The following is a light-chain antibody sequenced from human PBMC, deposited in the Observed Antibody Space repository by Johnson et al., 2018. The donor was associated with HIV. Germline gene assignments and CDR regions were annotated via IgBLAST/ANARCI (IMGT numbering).Light chain of an antibody. J-gene: IGLJ1*01. CDR3: GTWDTSLSAYV. V-gene: IGLV1-51*02. CDR1: SSNIGNNY. CDR2: KNN. Sequence: QSVLTQPPSVSAAPGQKVTISCSGSSSNIGNNYVSWYQQLPGTAPKLLIYKNNERPSGIPDRFSGSKSGTSATLGITGLQTGDEADYYCGTWDTSLSAYVFGTGTTGTVL.